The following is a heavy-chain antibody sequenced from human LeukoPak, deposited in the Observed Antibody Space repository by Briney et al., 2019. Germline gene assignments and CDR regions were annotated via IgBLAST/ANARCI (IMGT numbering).Heavy chain of an antibody. CDR3: ARLGSSWDFFDF. CDR2: IKQDAGEI. D-gene: IGHD6-13*01. J-gene: IGHJ4*02. V-gene: IGHV3-7*01. Sequence: PGGSLRLSCVASGFTLSAYWMSWVRQLPGKGLEWVANIKQDAGEIRYVDSVKGRFTISRDNAKNSVYLQMNSLTAEDTGVYYCARLGSSWDFFDFWGQGTLVTVS. CDR1: GFTLSAYW.